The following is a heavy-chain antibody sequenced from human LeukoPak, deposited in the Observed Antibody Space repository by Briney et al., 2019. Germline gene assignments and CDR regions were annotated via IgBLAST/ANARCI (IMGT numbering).Heavy chain of an antibody. J-gene: IGHJ4*02. CDR2: IYSDNT. D-gene: IGHD4/OR15-4a*01. CDR3: ARRAGAYSHPYDY. V-gene: IGHV3-53*01. Sequence: GGSLRLSCAASGFTFSSYAMHWVRQAPGKGLEWVSFIYSDNTHYSDSVKGRFTISRDNSKNTLYLQMNSLRAEDTAVYYFARRAGAYSHPYDYWGQGTLVTVSS. CDR1: GFTFSSYA.